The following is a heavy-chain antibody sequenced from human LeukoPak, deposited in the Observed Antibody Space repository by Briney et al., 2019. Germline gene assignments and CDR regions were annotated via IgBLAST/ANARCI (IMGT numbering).Heavy chain of an antibody. Sequence: SETLSLTCTVSGGSISSYYWSWIRQPPGKGLEWIGYIYYSGSTNYNPSLKSRVTISVDTSKNQFSLKLSSVTAADTAVYYCARVVYSSGSIDAFDIWGQGTMLTVSS. CDR3: ARVVYSSGSIDAFDI. V-gene: IGHV4-59*01. D-gene: IGHD6-19*01. CDR1: GGSISSYY. CDR2: IYYSGST. J-gene: IGHJ3*02.